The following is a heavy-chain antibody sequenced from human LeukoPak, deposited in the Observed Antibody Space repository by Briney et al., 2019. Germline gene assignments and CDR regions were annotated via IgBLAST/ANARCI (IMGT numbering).Heavy chain of an antibody. CDR1: GFTVSSNY. J-gene: IGHJ6*02. V-gene: IGHV3-53*01. D-gene: IGHD6-19*01. Sequence: PGGSLRLSCAASGFTVSSNYMSWVRQAPGKGLEWVSVIYSDGRTYYADSVKGRFTISRDNSKNTLYLQMNSLRAEDTAVYYCAKLSDSSGWTYYYGMDVWGQGTSVTVSS. CDR3: AKLSDSSGWTYYYGMDV. CDR2: IYSDGRT.